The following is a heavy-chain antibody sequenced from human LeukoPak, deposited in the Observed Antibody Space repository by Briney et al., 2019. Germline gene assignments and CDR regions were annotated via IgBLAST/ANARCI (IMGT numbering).Heavy chain of an antibody. V-gene: IGHV3-30*04. Sequence: GGSLRLSCAASGFTFSSYAMHWVRQAPGKGLEWVAVISFDGSNKYYADSVKGRFTISRDNSKNTLYLQMDRLKPEDTAVYYCAKDLTGSIDYWGQGTLVTVSS. D-gene: IGHD3-9*01. CDR3: AKDLTGSIDY. CDR1: GFTFSSYA. J-gene: IGHJ4*02. CDR2: ISFDGSNK.